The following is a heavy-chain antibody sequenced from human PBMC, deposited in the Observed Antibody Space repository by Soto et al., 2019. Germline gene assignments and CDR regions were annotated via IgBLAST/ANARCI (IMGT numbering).Heavy chain of an antibody. CDR3: ARHPGPPTSENWFDP. CDR1: GYTFFTYD. CDR2: ISTYSGDT. J-gene: IGHJ5*02. V-gene: IGHV1-18*01. Sequence: QVHLVQSGVEVKTPGASVKVSCQASGYTFFTYDISWVRQAPGQGLEWMGWISTYSGDTKYAQKFQARVTIPTDPSTTTAYLELRSLRSDDTAVYYCARHPGPPTSENWFDPWAREPWSPSPQ.